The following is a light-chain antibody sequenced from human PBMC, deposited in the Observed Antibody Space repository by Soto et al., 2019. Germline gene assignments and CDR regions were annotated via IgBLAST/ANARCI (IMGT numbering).Light chain of an antibody. J-gene: IGLJ1*01. CDR2: RNN. CDR1: SSNIGSNY. Sequence: QSGLTQPPSASGTPGQRVTISCSGSSSNIGSNYVYWYQHLTGTAPKLLIYRNNQRPSGVPDRFSGSKSGTSASLAISGLRSEDQADYYCATWDASLSNYVSGTGTKVTVL. CDR3: ATWDASLSNYV. V-gene: IGLV1-47*01.